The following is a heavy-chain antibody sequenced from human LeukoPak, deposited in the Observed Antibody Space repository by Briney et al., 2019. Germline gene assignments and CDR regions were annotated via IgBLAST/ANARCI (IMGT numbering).Heavy chain of an antibody. CDR3: ARSLPLSYSSNSRYYFDY. CDR1: GGSISSYY. V-gene: IGHV4-59*01. J-gene: IGHJ4*02. Sequence: PSETLSLTCTVSGGSISSYYWSWIRQPPGKGLEWIGYIYYSGSTNYNPSLKSRVTISVDTSKNQFSLKLSSVTAADTAVYYCARSLPLSYSSNSRYYFDYWGQGTLVTVSS. CDR2: IYYSGST. D-gene: IGHD6-13*01.